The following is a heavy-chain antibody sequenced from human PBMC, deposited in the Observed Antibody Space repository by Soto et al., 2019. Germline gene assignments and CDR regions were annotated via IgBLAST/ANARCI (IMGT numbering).Heavy chain of an antibody. Sequence: EVQLVESGGGLVKPGGSLRLSCAASGFTFSNYKMNWVRQAPGKGLEWVSSISSRSSSIYYADSVKGRFTISRDNAEKSLYLQRKSLCADETPVYYCGRDLRVVAFDYWGQGTVVTVSS. CDR2: ISSRSSSI. CDR3: GRDLRVVAFDY. V-gene: IGHV3-21*04. J-gene: IGHJ4*02. CDR1: GFTFSNYK. D-gene: IGHD2-21*01.